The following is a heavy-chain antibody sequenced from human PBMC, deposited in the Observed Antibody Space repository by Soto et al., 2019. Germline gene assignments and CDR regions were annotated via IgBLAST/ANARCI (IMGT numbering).Heavy chain of an antibody. CDR2: TSYDGSNK. Sequence: QVQLVESGGGVVQPGGSLRLSCAASGFTFSSYAMHWVRQAPGKGLVWVAFTSYDGSNKYYADSVKGRFSVSRDNPKKTLYLQMNSLRAEGTAVYYCARDGSGRGESRYYVSSASGDYWGQGTLVTVSS. D-gene: IGHD3-22*01. J-gene: IGHJ4*02. CDR3: ARDGSGRGESRYYVSSASGDY. CDR1: GFTFSSYA. V-gene: IGHV3-30-3*01.